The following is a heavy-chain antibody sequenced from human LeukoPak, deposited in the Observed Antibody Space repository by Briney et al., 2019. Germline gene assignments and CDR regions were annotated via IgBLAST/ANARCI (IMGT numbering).Heavy chain of an antibody. J-gene: IGHJ4*02. Sequence: PGGSLRLSCAASGFTFSSYSMNWVRQAPGKGLEWVSSISSSSSYIYYADSVKGRFTISRDNAKNSLYLQMNSLRAEDTAVYYCERAPTPYYDYVWGSYRPSSFDYWGQGTLVTVSS. V-gene: IGHV3-21*01. CDR3: ERAPTPYYDYVWGSYRPSSFDY. D-gene: IGHD3-16*02. CDR2: ISSSSSYI. CDR1: GFTFSSYS.